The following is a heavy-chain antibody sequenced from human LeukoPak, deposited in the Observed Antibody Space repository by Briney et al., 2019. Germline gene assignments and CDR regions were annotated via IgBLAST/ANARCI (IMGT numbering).Heavy chain of an antibody. V-gene: IGHV3-33*01. CDR2: IWYDGSNK. Sequence: QTGGSLRLSCAASGFTFSSYGMHWVRQAPVKGLEWVAVIWYDGSNKYYADSVKGRFTISRDNSKNTLYLQMNSLRAEDTAVYYCARGPTIAVAGTRRDELDYWGQGTLVTVSS. CDR1: GFTFSSYG. J-gene: IGHJ4*02. CDR3: ARGPTIAVAGTRRDELDY. D-gene: IGHD6-19*01.